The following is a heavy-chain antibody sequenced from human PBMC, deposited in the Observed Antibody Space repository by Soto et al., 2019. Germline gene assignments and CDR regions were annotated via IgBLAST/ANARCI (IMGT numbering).Heavy chain of an antibody. V-gene: IGHV4-30-4*01. Sequence: SETLSLTCTVSGGSINSGDYYWSWIRQPPGKGLEWIGYIYYSGSTYYNPSLKSRVTISMDKSKNQFSLKLSSVTAADTAVYYCARSPPSRDSSGYYFIFYFDYWGRGTLVTVSS. CDR3: ARSPPSRDSSGYYFIFYFDY. D-gene: IGHD3-22*01. CDR1: GGSINSGDYY. J-gene: IGHJ4*02. CDR2: IYYSGST.